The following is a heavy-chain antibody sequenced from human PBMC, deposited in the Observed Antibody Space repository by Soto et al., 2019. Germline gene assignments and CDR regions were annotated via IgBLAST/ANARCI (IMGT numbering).Heavy chain of an antibody. J-gene: IGHJ6*02. D-gene: IGHD3-9*01. CDR2: INPNSGGT. Sequence: ASVKVSCKASGYTFTGYYMHWVRQAPGQGLEWMGWINPNSGGTNYAQKFQGWVTMTRDTSISTAYMELSRLRSDDTAVYYCARGATPYDILTGYYPLYYYGTDVWGQGTTVTASS. CDR3: ARGATPYDILTGYYPLYYYGTDV. V-gene: IGHV1-2*04. CDR1: GYTFTGYY.